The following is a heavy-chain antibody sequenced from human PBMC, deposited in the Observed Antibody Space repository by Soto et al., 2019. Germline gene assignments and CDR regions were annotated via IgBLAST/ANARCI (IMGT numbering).Heavy chain of an antibody. V-gene: IGHV4-34*01. CDR3: ASTNGKLLWFGERSKWFDP. CDR2: INHSGST. Sequence: QVQLQQWGAGLLKPSETLSLTCAVYGGSFSGYYWSWIRQPPGKGLEWIGEINHSGSTNYNPSLKSRVTISVDTSKNQFSLKLRSVTAADTAVYYCASTNGKLLWFGERSKWFDPWGQGTLVTVSS. J-gene: IGHJ5*02. D-gene: IGHD3-10*01. CDR1: GGSFSGYY.